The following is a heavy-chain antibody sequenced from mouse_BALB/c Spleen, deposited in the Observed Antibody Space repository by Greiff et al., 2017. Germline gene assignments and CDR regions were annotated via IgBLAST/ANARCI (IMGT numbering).Heavy chain of an antibody. CDR1: GFSLTSYG. CDR2: IWAGGST. J-gene: IGHJ4*01. D-gene: IGHD2-4*01. CDR3: ARMGGIYYDYDDAMDY. V-gene: IGHV2-9*02. Sequence: VKLVESGPGLVAPSQSLSITCTVSGFSLTSYGVHWVRQPPGKGLEWLGVIWAGGSTNYNSALMSRLSISKDNSKSQVFLKMNSLQTDDTAMYYCARMGGIYYDYDDAMDYWGQGTSVTVSS.